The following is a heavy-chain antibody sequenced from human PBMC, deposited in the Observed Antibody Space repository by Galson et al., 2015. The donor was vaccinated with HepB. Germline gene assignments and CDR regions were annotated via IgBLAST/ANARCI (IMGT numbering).Heavy chain of an antibody. CDR2: MNPYSGDT. CDR3: ARGWGDSGDYISYGMDV. Sequence: SVKVSCKASGYTFTSYDINWVRQATGQGLEWIGWMNPYSGDTDYAQNFQGRVRVTRNIAIGTAYMELSSLRSEDTAVYYCARGWGDSGDYISYGMDVWGQGTTVSVSS. CDR1: GYTFTSYD. J-gene: IGHJ6*02. D-gene: IGHD4-17*01. V-gene: IGHV1-8*01.